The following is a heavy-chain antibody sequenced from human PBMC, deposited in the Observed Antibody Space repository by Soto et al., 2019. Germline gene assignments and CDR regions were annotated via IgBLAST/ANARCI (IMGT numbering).Heavy chain of an antibody. CDR3: AKGSKFTIFSANDF. J-gene: IGHJ4*02. CDR2: LSGNSGTT. CDR1: GFTFSRYA. V-gene: IGHV3-23*01. Sequence: EVQLLESGGGLVQPGGSLRLSCAASGFTFSRYAMTWVRQAPGKGLEWVSALSGNSGTTYSADSVKGRFTISRDNSRNRLYLQMSSLRAEDTALYYCAKGSKFTIFSANDFWGLGTLVTVSS. D-gene: IGHD3-3*01.